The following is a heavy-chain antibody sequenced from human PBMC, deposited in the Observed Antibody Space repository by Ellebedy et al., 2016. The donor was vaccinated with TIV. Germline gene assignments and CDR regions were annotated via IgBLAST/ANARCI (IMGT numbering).Heavy chain of an antibody. D-gene: IGHD3-22*01. CDR2: ISGSGGST. CDR3: ARYDSSGYLDY. CDR1: GFTFSSYA. Sequence: GESLKISXAASGFTFSSYAMTWVRQAPGKGLEWVSSISGSGGSTYYADSVKGRFTISRDNSKNTLYLQMNSLRAEDTAVYYCARYDSSGYLDYWGQGTLVTVSS. J-gene: IGHJ4*02. V-gene: IGHV3-23*01.